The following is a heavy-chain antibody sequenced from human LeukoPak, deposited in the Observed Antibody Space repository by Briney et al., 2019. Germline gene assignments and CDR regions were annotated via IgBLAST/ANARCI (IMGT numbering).Heavy chain of an antibody. CDR3: AKVPVPRTTVTTCWFGP. D-gene: IGHD4-17*01. V-gene: IGHV3-9*01. Sequence: GGSLRLSCADSGFTFDDYAMHWVRQAPGKGLEWVSGISWNSASIGYADSVKGRFTISRDNAKNSLYLQMNSLRAEDTALYYCAKVPVPRTTVTTCWFGPWGQGTLVTVSS. CDR1: GFTFDDYA. CDR2: ISWNSASI. J-gene: IGHJ5*02.